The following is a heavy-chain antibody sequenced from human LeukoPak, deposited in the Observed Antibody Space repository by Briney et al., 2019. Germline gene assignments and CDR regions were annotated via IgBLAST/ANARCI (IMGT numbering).Heavy chain of an antibody. CDR1: GYTFTSYD. J-gene: IGHJ6*03. CDR3: ARARSGYYQRYYYYYYMDV. V-gene: IGHV1-8*01. D-gene: IGHD3-3*01. Sequence: ASVKVSCKASGYTFTSYDINWVRQATGQGLEWMGWMNPNSGNTGYAQKFQGRVTMTRNTSISTAYMELSGLRSEDTAVYYCARARSGYYQRYYYYYYMDVWGKGTTVTVSS. CDR2: MNPNSGNT.